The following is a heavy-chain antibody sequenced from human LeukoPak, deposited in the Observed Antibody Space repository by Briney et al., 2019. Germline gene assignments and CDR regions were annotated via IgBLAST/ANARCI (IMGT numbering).Heavy chain of an antibody. D-gene: IGHD3-10*01. CDR1: GGSVSSGSYY. J-gene: IGHJ3*02. V-gene: IGHV4-61*01. Sequence: PSETLSLTCTVSGGSVSSGSYYWSWIRQPPGKGLEWIGYIYYSGSTNYNPSLKSRVTISVDTSKNQFSLKLSSVTAADTAVYYCARGTTMVRGKYAFDIWGQGTMVTVSS. CDR3: ARGTTMVRGKYAFDI. CDR2: IYYSGST.